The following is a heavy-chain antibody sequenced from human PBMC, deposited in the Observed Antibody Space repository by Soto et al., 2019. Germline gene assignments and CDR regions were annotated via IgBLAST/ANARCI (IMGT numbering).Heavy chain of an antibody. CDR2: IYHSGSV. CDR1: GDPISSSHW. Sequence: PSETLSLTCAVSGDPISSSHWWSWVRQTPGKGLEWIGEIYHSGSVNYNPSLKSQVIISADRSKNQFSLRLSSVTAADTAVYYCATSQLGEYFDYWGQGTLVTVSS. V-gene: IGHV4-4*02. D-gene: IGHD1-26*01. CDR3: ATSQLGEYFDY. J-gene: IGHJ4*02.